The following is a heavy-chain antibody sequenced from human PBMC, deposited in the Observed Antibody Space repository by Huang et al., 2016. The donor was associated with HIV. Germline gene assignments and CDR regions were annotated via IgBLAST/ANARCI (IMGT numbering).Heavy chain of an antibody. CDR3: ARNHDFWRGRMFAISYFDV. V-gene: IGHV4-39*01. CDR2: LYYTGKR. D-gene: IGHD3-3*01. CDR1: GGSINTGRYY. J-gene: IGHJ2*01. Sequence: QMRFQESGPGLVKPSGTLSLTCNVSGGSINTGRYYWGWIRQPPGKGLEWVGSLYYTGKRHYDPSLKGRLTMSADTSKNQFSLNLSSVTAADTAIYYCARNHDFWRGRMFAISYFDVCGRGTLVTVAS.